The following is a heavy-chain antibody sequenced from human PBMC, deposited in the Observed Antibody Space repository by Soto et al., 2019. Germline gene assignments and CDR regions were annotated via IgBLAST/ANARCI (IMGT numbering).Heavy chain of an antibody. Sequence: GGSLRLSCAASGFTFSSYAMHWVRQAPGKGLEWVAVISYDGSNKYYADSVKGRFTISRDNSKNTLYLQMNSLRAEDTAVYYCARGGAERTYCGGDCYWYYFDYWGQGTLVTVSS. CDR3: ARGGAERTYCGGDCYWYYFDY. CDR1: GFTFSSYA. CDR2: ISYDGSNK. D-gene: IGHD2-21*02. V-gene: IGHV3-30-3*01. J-gene: IGHJ4*02.